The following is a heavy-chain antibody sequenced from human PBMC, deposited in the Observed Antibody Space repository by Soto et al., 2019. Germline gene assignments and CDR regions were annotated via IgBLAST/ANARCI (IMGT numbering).Heavy chain of an antibody. D-gene: IGHD1-1*01. V-gene: IGHV3-33*01. CDR3: ARDRNWSFDY. J-gene: IGHJ4*02. Sequence: QVQLVEFGGGVVQPGRSLRLSCAASGFTFSSNGMHWVRQVPGKGLEWVAIIWYDGNNKYYADSVKGRFTISRDNSKNTLYLQMNSLRAEDTAVYYCARDRNWSFDYWGQGTLVTVSS. CDR2: IWYDGNNK. CDR1: GFTFSSNG.